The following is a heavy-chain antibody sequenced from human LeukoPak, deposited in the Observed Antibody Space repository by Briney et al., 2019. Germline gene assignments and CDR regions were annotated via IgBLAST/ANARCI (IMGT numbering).Heavy chain of an antibody. CDR2: IWYDGSNK. D-gene: IGHD3-22*01. CDR1: GFTFSSYG. V-gene: IGHV3-33*01. Sequence: PGGSLRLSCGASGFTFSSYGMHWVRQAPGKGLEWVAVIWYDGSNKYYADSVKGRFTISRDNSKNTLYLQMNSLRAEDTAVYYCARDSGNGYFDYWGQGTLVTVSS. J-gene: IGHJ4*02. CDR3: ARDSGNGYFDY.